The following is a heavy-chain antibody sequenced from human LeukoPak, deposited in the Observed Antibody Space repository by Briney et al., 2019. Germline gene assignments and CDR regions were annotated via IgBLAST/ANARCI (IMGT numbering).Heavy chain of an antibody. D-gene: IGHD2/OR15-2a*01. J-gene: IGHJ4*02. CDR3: AGDLRAELSHLSESDY. CDR1: GSTVTSYG. Sequence: ASVTVSFTPSGSTVTSYGISWVRQAPGQGLGGMGWRNAYNGNTNYAQKLQGRGTMTTDTSTSTAYIELRSLRSDDTAVYYCAGDLRAELSHLSESDYWGQGTLVTVSS. V-gene: IGHV1-18*01. CDR2: RNAYNGNT.